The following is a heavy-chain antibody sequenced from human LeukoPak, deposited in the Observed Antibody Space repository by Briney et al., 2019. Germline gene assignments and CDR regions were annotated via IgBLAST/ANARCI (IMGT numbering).Heavy chain of an antibody. J-gene: IGHJ4*02. Sequence: GGSLRLSCAASGFTFSSYAKAWVRQAPGKGLEWVSAITDSGGDTYHADSVKGRFTISRDNSKNTLYMQMNSLRVEDTAVYYCVKGSSSSRPYYFDYWGQGTLVTVSS. CDR3: VKGSSSSRPYYFDY. V-gene: IGHV3-23*01. CDR2: ITDSGGDT. D-gene: IGHD6-6*01. CDR1: GFTFSSYA.